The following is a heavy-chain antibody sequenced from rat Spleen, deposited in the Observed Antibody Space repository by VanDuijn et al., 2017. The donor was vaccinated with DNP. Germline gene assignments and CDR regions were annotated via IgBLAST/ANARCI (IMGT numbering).Heavy chain of an antibody. Sequence: EVQLVESGGGLVQPGRSLKLSCAASGFTFTYYGMAWVRQAPKKGLEWVASITTSGGSRTYYPDSVKGRFTISRDNAKSSLYLQMNSLKSEDTATYYCARHSYYGYNYYAMDAWGQGTSVTVSS. D-gene: IGHD1-7*01. J-gene: IGHJ4*01. V-gene: IGHV5S13*01. CDR2: ITTSGGSRT. CDR1: GFTFTYYG. CDR3: ARHSYYGYNYYAMDA.